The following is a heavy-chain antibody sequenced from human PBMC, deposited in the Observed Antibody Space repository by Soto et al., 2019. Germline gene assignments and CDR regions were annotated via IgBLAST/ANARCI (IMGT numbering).Heavy chain of an antibody. CDR2: IYYSGST. V-gene: IGHV4-59*04. D-gene: IGHD3-9*01. CDR3: APFDWLTHY. J-gene: IGHJ4*02. Sequence: SETLSLTCTVSGGSISSYYWSWIRQPPGKGLEWIGYIYYSGSTYYNPSLKSRVTISVDTSKNQFSLKLSSVTAADTAVYYCAPFDWLTHYWGQGTLVTVSS. CDR1: GGSISSYY.